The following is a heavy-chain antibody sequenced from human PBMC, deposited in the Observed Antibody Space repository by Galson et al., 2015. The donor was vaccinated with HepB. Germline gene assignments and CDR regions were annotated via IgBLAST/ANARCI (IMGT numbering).Heavy chain of an antibody. CDR1: VYTLNRYY. CDR3: ASHGSYCSGGNCYSFDY. V-gene: IGHV1-46*02. CDR2: INPSGGST. Sequence: SVKVSCKASVYTLNRYYMHWVRQAPGQGLEWMGIINPSGGSTTYAQKFQGRVTMTRDTSTSTVYMELSSLRSEDTAVYYCASHGSYCSGGNCYSFDYWGQGTLVTVSS. J-gene: IGHJ4*02. D-gene: IGHD2-15*01.